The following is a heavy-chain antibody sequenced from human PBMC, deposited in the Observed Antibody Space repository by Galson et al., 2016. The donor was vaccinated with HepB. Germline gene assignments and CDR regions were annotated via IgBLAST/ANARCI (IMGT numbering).Heavy chain of an antibody. CDR2: INPSDGST. J-gene: IGHJ4*02. CDR1: GYTFTSYD. V-gene: IGHV1-46*01. CDR3: ASLCSGGFCYADY. D-gene: IGHD2-15*01. Sequence: SVKVSCKASGYTFTSYDIHWVRLAPGQGLEWMGIINPSDGSTSYAQKFQGRVTMTRDTSTSTVYMELGSLSSEATGIFYCASLCSGGFCYADYWGQGTLVTVSS.